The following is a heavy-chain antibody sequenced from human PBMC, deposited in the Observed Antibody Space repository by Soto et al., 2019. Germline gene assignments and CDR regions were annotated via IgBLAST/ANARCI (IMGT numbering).Heavy chain of an antibody. CDR1: GFTFSSYG. CDR3: AKDGDIGVVPANLGIDY. CDR2: ISYDGSNK. V-gene: IGHV3-30*18. D-gene: IGHD2-2*01. Sequence: QVQLVESGGGVVQPGRSLRLSCAASGFTFSSYGMHWVRQAPGTGLEWVAVISYDGSNKYYADSVKGRFTISRDNSKNTLYLQMNSLRAEDTAVYYCAKDGDIGVVPANLGIDYWGQGTLVTVSS. J-gene: IGHJ4*02.